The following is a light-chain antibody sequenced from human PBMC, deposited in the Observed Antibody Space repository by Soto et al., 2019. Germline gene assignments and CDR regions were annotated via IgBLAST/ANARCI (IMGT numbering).Light chain of an antibody. CDR1: QSISSW. Sequence: DIQMTQSPSTLSASVGDRVTITCRASQSISSWLAWYQQKPGKAPKLLIYKASSLESGVPSRFSGSGSGTEFTLTISSLQPDDFATYYFQQYNSYSPLTFGPGTKVDIK. J-gene: IGKJ3*01. V-gene: IGKV1-5*03. CDR2: KAS. CDR3: QQYNSYSPLT.